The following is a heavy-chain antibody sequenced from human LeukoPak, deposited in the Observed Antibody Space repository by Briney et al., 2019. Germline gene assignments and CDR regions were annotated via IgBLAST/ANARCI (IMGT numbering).Heavy chain of an antibody. D-gene: IGHD3-3*01. V-gene: IGHV3-11*05. J-gene: IGHJ6*03. CDR1: GFTFSDYY. CDR3: AKGTEDYDFWSGYFPGVLSYYYYYMDV. Sequence: GGSLRLSCVASGFTFSDYYMSWIRQAPGKGLEWVSSISSSSSSYIYYADSVKGRFTISRDNAKNSLYLQMNSLRAEDTAVYYCAKGTEDYDFWSGYFPGVLSYYYYYMDVWGKGTTVTVSS. CDR2: ISSSSSSYI.